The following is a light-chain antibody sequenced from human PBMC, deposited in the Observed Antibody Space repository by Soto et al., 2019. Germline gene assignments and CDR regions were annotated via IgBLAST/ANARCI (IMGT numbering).Light chain of an antibody. Sequence: QSVLTQPASVPGSPGQSITISCTGTSSDVGGYTYVSWYQQHPGKAPKLLISEVTSRPSGVSNRFSDSKSGNTASLTISGLQGEDEADYYCSSYTSSSTQVFGTGTKVTVL. CDR3: SSYTSSSTQV. V-gene: IGLV2-14*01. CDR1: SSDVGGYTY. J-gene: IGLJ1*01. CDR2: EVT.